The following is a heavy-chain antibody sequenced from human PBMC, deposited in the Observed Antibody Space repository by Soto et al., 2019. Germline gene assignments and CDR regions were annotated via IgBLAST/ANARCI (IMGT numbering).Heavy chain of an antibody. Sequence: EVQLLESGGGLVQPGGSLRLSCAASGFNFSTYAMNWVRQAPGKGLEWVSAISGGGGSTYYADSVKGRVTISRDNSKNTRYLQMNSLRAEDTAVYYCAKVSLGALTFTDYYYYGLDVWGQGTTVTVSS. CDR3: AKVSLGALTFTDYYYYGLDV. V-gene: IGHV3-23*01. CDR1: GFNFSTYA. CDR2: ISGGGGST. J-gene: IGHJ6*02. D-gene: IGHD1-26*01.